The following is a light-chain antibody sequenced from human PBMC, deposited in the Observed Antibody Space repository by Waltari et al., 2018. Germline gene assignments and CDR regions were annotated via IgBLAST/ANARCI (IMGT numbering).Light chain of an antibody. CDR1: QGISNS. CDR3: QQYYFTQYT. V-gene: IGKV1-NL1*01. J-gene: IGKJ2*01. CDR2: GAS. Sequence: DIQMTQSPSSLSASVGDRVTITCRASQGISNSLAWYQQKPGKAPKLLLYGASRLESGVPPRFSGSGSGTDYTLTISSLQPDDFATYYCQQYYFTQYTFGQGTKLDIK.